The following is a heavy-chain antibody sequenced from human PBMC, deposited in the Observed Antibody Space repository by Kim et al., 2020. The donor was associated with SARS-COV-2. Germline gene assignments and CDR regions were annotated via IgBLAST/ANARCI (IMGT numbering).Heavy chain of an antibody. J-gene: IGHJ5*02. Sequence: NTGYAQKFQGRVTMTRNTSRSTAYMELGSLRSEDTAVYYCAPAQGLGFDPWGQGTLVTVSS. CDR2: NT. V-gene: IGHV1-8*01. CDR3: APAQGLGFDP.